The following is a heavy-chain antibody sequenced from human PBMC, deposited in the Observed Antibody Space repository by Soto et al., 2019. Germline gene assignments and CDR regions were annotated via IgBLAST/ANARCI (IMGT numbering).Heavy chain of an antibody. CDR1: GGSINNYY. V-gene: IGHV4-59*13. CDR2: IYYSGGT. J-gene: IGHJ4*02. CDR3: TRLPPDRLLFDH. Sequence: PSETLSLTCTVSGGSINNYYWGWVRQPPGKGLEWIAYIYYSGGTNYNASLKSRLTISVDTSKNQFSLTLSSVTAADTAVYYCTRLPPDRLLFDHWGQGMLVTVS.